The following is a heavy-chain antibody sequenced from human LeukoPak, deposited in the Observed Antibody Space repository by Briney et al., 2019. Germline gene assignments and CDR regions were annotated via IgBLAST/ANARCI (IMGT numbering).Heavy chain of an antibody. CDR1: GGTFSSYA. CDR2: IIPIFGTA. Sequence: SVKVSCKASGGTFSSYAISWVRQAPGQGLEWMGGIIPIFGTANYAQKFQGRVTITADKSTSTAYMELSSLRSEDTAVYYCAREQTRGGDLHYWGQGTLVTVSS. V-gene: IGHV1-69*06. J-gene: IGHJ4*02. D-gene: IGHD2-21*02. CDR3: AREQTRGGDLHY.